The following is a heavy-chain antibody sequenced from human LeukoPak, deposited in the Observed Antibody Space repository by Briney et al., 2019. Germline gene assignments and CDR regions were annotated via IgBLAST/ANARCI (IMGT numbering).Heavy chain of an antibody. CDR1: GFTFSDYY. CDR2: ISSSGNTT. CDR3: ARDGGSSWYFDY. J-gene: IGHJ4*02. V-gene: IGHV3-11*04. Sequence: GGSLRLSCAASGFTFSDYYMSWIRQAPGKGLECVSYISSSGNTTYHADSVKGRFAISRDNAKNSLYLQMSSLRAEDTAVYYCARDGGSSWYFDYWGQGTLVTVSS. D-gene: IGHD6-13*01.